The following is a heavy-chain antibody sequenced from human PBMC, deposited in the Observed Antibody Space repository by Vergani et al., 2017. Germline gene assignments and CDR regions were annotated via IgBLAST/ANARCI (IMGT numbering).Heavy chain of an antibody. J-gene: IGHJ4*02. CDR2: ISSSSSYI. Sequence: EVQLVESGGGLVKPGGSLRLSCAASGFTFSSYSMNWVRQAPGKGLEWVSSISSSSSYIYYADSVKGRFTISRDNAKNSLYLQMNSLRAEDTAVYYCARGTRGLVPAACYDWGQGSLVTVSS. CDR3: ARGTRGLVPAACYD. V-gene: IGHV3-21*01. CDR1: GFTFSSYS. D-gene: IGHD2-2*01.